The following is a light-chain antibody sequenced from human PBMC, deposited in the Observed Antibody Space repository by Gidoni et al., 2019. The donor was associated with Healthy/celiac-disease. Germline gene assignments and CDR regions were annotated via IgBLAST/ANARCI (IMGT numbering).Light chain of an antibody. CDR3: QQYYSTPYT. Sequence: DLVMTQSPASRAVSLGERATINCKSSQSVFYSSNNKNYLAWYQQKPGQPPKLLIYWASTRESGVPDRFSGSGSGTDFTLTISSLQAEDVAVYYCQQYYSTPYTFGQGTKLEIK. V-gene: IGKV4-1*01. J-gene: IGKJ2*01. CDR2: WAS. CDR1: QSVFYSSNNKNY.